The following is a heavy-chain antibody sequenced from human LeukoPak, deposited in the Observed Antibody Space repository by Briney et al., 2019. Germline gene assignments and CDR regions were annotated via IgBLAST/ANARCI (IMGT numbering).Heavy chain of an antibody. V-gene: IGHV4-4*02. CDR2: IYHSGST. Sequence: SETLSLACAVSGGSISSSNWWSWVRQPPGKGLEWIGEIYHSGSTNCNPSLKSRVTISVDKSKNQFSLKLSSVTAADTAVYYCARRGTAGWLGRGQLSWFDYWGQGTLVTVSS. CDR1: GGSISSSNW. D-gene: IGHD6-19*01. J-gene: IGHJ4*02. CDR3: ARRGTAGWLGRGQLSWFDY.